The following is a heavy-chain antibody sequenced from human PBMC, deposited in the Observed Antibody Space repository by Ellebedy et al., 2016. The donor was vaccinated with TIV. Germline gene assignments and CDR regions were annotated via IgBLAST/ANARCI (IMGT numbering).Heavy chain of an antibody. CDR1: GGSISSSSYY. V-gene: IGHV4-39*01. J-gene: IGHJ6*03. Sequence: SETLSLXXTVSGGSISSSSYYWGWIRQPPGKGLEWIGSIYYSGSTYYNPSLKSRVTISVDTSKNQFSLKLSSVTAADTAVYYCARRYDFWSGYSPIRYYYYMDVWGKGTTVTVSS. CDR2: IYYSGST. D-gene: IGHD3-3*01. CDR3: ARRYDFWSGYSPIRYYYYMDV.